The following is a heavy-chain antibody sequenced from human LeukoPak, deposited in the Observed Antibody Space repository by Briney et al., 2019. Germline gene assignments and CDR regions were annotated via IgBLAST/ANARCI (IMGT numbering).Heavy chain of an antibody. D-gene: IGHD3-9*01. V-gene: IGHV3-23*01. CDR3: ASTVKPMYYDILTGYFDWYFDL. Sequence: LPGGSLRLSCAASGFTLNSYAMTWVRQAPGKGLEWVSLISGSVEDTYYADSVKGRFTISRDNSKNTLYLQMNSLRAEDTAVYYCASTVKPMYYDILTGYFDWYFDLWGRGTLVTVSS. CDR1: GFTLNSYA. CDR2: ISGSVEDT. J-gene: IGHJ2*01.